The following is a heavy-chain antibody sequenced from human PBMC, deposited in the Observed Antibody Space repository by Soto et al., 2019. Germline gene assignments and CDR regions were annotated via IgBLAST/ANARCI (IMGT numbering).Heavy chain of an antibody. CDR1: GGSIGSYH. D-gene: IGHD4-17*01. CDR3: ARDTVLTGMFDF. J-gene: IGHJ4*02. CDR2: VYYTGTT. V-gene: IGHV4-59*01. Sequence: QVLLQESGPGQVKPSKTLSLTCTVSGGSIGSYHWSWVRQPPGKGLEWIASVYYTGTTNYNPSLGSRVTISIDAPENQISLKLTSVTAADTAFYYCARDTVLTGMFDFWGQGTLVTVSS.